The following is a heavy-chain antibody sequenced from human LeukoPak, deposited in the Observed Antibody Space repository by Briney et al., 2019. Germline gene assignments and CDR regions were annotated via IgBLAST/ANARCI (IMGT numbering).Heavy chain of an antibody. D-gene: IGHD4-11*01. CDR3: ARTMADTVAVDY. CDR1: GDSVSNNSGA. J-gene: IGHJ4*02. V-gene: IGHV6-1*01. CDR2: TYYRSKWYN. Sequence: SQTLSLTCAISGDSVSNNSGAWNWIRQSPSRGLEWLGRTYYRSKWYNDYAVSVKSRITINPDTSKNQFSLQLNSVSPEDTAVYYCARTMADTVAVDYWSQGTLVTVSS.